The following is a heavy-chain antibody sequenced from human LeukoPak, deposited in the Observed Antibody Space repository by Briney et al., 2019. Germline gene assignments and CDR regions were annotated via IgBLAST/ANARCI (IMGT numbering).Heavy chain of an antibody. Sequence: GGSLSLSCAASGFTFSSSWMTWVRQAPGKGREWVAHIKEDGNEEYYVDSVKGRFTISRDNAKNSLYLQMNSLRAGDTAVFNCARWNNDWEFDYWGQGTLVSVFS. CDR1: GFTFSSSW. V-gene: IGHV3-7*05. J-gene: IGHJ4*02. CDR2: IKEDGNEE. D-gene: IGHD1/OR15-1a*01. CDR3: ARWNNDWEFDY.